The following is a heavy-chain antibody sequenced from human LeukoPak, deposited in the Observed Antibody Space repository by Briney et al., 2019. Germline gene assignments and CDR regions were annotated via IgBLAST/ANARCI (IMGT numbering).Heavy chain of an antibody. CDR3: ARGHVAGSDRHWDY. CDR1: GFTFSSHW. Sequence: GGSLRLSCAASGFTFSSHWMHWVRQAPGKGLVWVSRIISDGSTTNYADSVKGRFTISRDNTQNTLYLQMNSLRAEDTAVYYCARGHVAGSDRHWDYWGQGILVTVSS. J-gene: IGHJ4*02. D-gene: IGHD6-19*01. CDR2: IISDGSTT. V-gene: IGHV3-74*01.